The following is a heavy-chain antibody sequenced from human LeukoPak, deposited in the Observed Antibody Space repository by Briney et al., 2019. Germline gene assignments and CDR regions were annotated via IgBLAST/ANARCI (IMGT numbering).Heavy chain of an antibody. D-gene: IGHD3-22*01. Sequence: GGSLRLSCAASGFTFSSYWMSWVRQAPGKGLEWVANIKQGGREKYYVDSVKGRFTISRDNAKNSLYLQMNSLRAEDTAVYYCARTIVVVIEYYFDYWGQGTLVTVSS. CDR3: ARTIVVVIEYYFDY. V-gene: IGHV3-7*04. CDR1: GFTFSSYW. CDR2: IKQGGREK. J-gene: IGHJ4*02.